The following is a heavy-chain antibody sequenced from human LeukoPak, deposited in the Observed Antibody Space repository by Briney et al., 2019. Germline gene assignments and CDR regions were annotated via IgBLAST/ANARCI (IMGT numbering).Heavy chain of an antibody. V-gene: IGHV4-59*02. CDR1: GGSVSGYY. CDR3: ARRTGYSSGWHWGE. Sequence: SETLSLTCTVSGGSVSGYYWSWIRQPPGKGLEWIGYIYYTGSTKNNPSLKSRVTISVDTSKNQFSLKLRSVTAADTAVYYCARRTGYSSGWHWGEWGQGTLVTVSS. D-gene: IGHD6-19*01. J-gene: IGHJ4*02. CDR2: IYYTGST.